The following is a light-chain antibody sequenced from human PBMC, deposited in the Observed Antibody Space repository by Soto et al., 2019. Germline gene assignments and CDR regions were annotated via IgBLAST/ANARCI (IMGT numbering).Light chain of an antibody. CDR1: QSVSSN. V-gene: IGKV3-15*01. Sequence: EIVMTQSPATLSVSPGERATLSCRASQSVSSNLAWYQQKPGQAPRLLIYGASTRATGIPARFSGSGSGTEFTLTISSLQSEDFEVYYCQPYNNWPPTLGQGTKVDIK. CDR2: GAS. CDR3: QPYNNWPPT. J-gene: IGKJ1*01.